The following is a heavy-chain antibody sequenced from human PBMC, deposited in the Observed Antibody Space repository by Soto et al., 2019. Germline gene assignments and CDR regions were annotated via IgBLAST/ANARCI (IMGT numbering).Heavy chain of an antibody. V-gene: IGHV3-11*06. J-gene: IGHJ4*02. CDR1: GFTFSDYY. CDR2: ISSSSSYT. CDR3: ARGHYYELNY. Sequence: XGSLRLSFAASGFTFSDYYMSWIRQAPGKGLEWVSYISSSSSYTNYADSVKGRFTISRDNAKNSLYLQMNSLRAEDTAVYYCARGHYYELNYWAQGTLVTVSS. D-gene: IGHD3-22*01.